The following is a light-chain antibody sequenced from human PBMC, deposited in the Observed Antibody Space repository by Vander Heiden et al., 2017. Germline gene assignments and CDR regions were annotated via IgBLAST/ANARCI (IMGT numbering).Light chain of an antibody. Sequence: DILIAQSPLPLPVIPGEPASISYRSNQSLLHSNGYNYLDWYLQKPGQSPQLLIYLGSSRASGVPDRFSGSASGTDFTLNISRVDAEDVGVYYCRQSVTTPRTFGQGTQLEIK. V-gene: IGKV2-28*01. CDR2: LGS. CDR3: RQSVTTPRT. CDR1: QSLLHSNGYNY. J-gene: IGKJ5*01.